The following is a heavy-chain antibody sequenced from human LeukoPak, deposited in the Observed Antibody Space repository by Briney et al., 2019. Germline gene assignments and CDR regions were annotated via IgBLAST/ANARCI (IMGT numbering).Heavy chain of an antibody. CDR1: GGSISSYD. D-gene: IGHD6-19*01. CDR2: IYTSGST. CDR3: GGDQTTYSSGWYFDY. J-gene: IGHJ4*02. V-gene: IGHV4-4*07. Sequence: SETLSLTCTVSGGSISSYDWSWIRQPAGKGLEWIGRIYTSGSTNYNPSLKSRVTMSLDTSTNQFSLKLSTVPAADTTVYYCGGDQTTYSSGWYFDYWRQGTMVTVCS.